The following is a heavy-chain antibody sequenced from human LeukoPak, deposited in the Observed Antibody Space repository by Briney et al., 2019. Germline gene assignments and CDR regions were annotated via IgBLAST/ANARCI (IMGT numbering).Heavy chain of an antibody. CDR3: ARLRLGGYDYPDYFDY. Sequence: SETLSLTCTVSGGSISSYYWSWIRQPPGKGLEWIGYIYTSGSTNYNPSLKSRVTISVDTSKNQFSLKLSSVTAADTAVYYCARLRLGGYDYPDYFDYWGQGTLVTVSS. D-gene: IGHD5-12*01. CDR2: IYTSGST. J-gene: IGHJ4*02. CDR1: GGSISSYY. V-gene: IGHV4-4*09.